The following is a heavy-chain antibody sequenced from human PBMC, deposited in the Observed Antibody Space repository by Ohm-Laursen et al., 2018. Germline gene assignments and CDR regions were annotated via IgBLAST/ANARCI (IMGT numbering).Heavy chain of an antibody. CDR1: GFTFSSYA. CDR2: ISGSGGST. CDR3: ASLGYCSGGSCLWAFDI. J-gene: IGHJ3*02. D-gene: IGHD2-15*01. V-gene: IGHV3-23*01. Sequence: SLRLSCAAAGFTFSSYAMSWVRQAPGKGLEWVSAISGSGGSTYYADSVKGRFTISRDNSKNTLFLQMSSLRAEDTAVYHCASLGYCSGGSCLWAFDIWGQGTMVTVSS.